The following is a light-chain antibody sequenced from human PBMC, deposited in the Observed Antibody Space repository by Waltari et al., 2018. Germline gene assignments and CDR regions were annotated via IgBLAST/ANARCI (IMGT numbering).Light chain of an antibody. V-gene: IGLV3-1*01. CDR2: QEN. CDR3: LVWDSSIGV. Sequence: SYDLTQPPSLSVSPGQTATITCSGHELDKKYTSWYQQKPGQSPVLVLYQENVRPPGIPGRFSGSNSGNTATLTISGTRAMDEADYYCLVWDSSIGVFGSGTKITVL. CDR1: ELDKKY. J-gene: IGLJ1*01.